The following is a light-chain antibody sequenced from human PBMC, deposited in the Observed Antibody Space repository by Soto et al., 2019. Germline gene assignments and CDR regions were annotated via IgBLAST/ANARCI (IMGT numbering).Light chain of an antibody. CDR2: WAS. CDR3: QQYYATPLT. V-gene: IGKV4-1*01. Sequence: DFVMTQSPDSLAVSLGERATINCKSIQSVLSSSDKRNYLAWYQQKPGQPPKLLIYWASTRESGVPDRFSGSGTATDFTLTISSLQAEDVAVYFCQQYYATPLTFGQGTKLGVK. CDR1: QSVLSSSDKRNY. J-gene: IGKJ2*01.